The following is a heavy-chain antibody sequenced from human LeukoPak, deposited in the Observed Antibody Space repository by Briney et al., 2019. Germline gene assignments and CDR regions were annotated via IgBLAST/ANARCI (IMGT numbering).Heavy chain of an antibody. J-gene: IGHJ5*02. V-gene: IGHV4-59*08. CDR1: GGSISTYY. CDR2: VFNSGST. Sequence: SETLSLTCTVSGGSISTYYWSWIRQPPGKGLEWIGYVFNSGSTNYNPSLKSRVTISVGKSKNQFSLRLSSVTAADTAVYYCARLGTGYDSSGYSIGWFDPWGQGTLVTVSS. CDR3: ARLGTGYDSSGYSIGWFDP. D-gene: IGHD3-22*01.